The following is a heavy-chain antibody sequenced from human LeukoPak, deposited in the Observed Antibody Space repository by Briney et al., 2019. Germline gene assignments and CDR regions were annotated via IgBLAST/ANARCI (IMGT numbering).Heavy chain of an antibody. CDR3: ARAPFTYDSSGDSFDI. D-gene: IGHD3-22*01. J-gene: IGHJ3*02. V-gene: IGHV3-66*01. Sequence: GGSLKLSCAASGFTVSSNYMSWVRQAPGKGLEWVSVIYSGGSTYYADSVKGRFTVSRDNSKNTLYLQMNSLRAEDTAVYYCARAPFTYDSSGDSFDIWGQGTMVTVSS. CDR2: IYSGGST. CDR1: GFTVSSNY.